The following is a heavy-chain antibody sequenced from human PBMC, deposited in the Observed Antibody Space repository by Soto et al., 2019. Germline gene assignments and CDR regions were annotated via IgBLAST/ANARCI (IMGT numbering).Heavy chain of an antibody. CDR2: ISSNGGST. CDR3: ARPGRVVSSNSCVY. V-gene: IGHV3-64*01. Sequence: EVPLVEPGGGLVQPGGSLRLSCAASGFTFSSYAMHWVRQAPGKGLEYVSAISSNGGSTYYANSVKGRFTISRDNAKITVCRETGGVRAEDRAVQCCARPGRVVSSNSCVYWAQGTLVTVSS. J-gene: IGHJ4*02. CDR1: GFTFSSYA. D-gene: IGHD2-8*02.